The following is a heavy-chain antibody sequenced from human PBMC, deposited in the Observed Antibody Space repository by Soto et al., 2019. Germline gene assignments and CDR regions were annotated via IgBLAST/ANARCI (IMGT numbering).Heavy chain of an antibody. V-gene: IGHV1-69*13. CDR2: IIPICGTS. Sequence: VNDSGKGCRGTFSSYASSWVGQARGRGREGMGGIIPICGTSNYAQKFQGRVRITADDSTSTDYMELSRMRSEETAVYYCARLYYYDSSGYYYYYYGMDVWGQGTTVPVSS. D-gene: IGHD3-22*01. J-gene: IGHJ6*02. CDR1: RGTFSSYA. CDR3: ARLYYYDSSGYYYYYYGMDV.